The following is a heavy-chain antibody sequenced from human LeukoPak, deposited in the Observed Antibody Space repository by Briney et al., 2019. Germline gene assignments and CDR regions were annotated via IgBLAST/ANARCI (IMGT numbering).Heavy chain of an antibody. CDR2: INSDGSST. V-gene: IGHV3-74*01. CDR3: ARTTRDDAFDI. D-gene: IGHD1-14*01. CDR1: GFTFSSYW. Sequence: PGGSLRLSCAASGFTFSSYWMHWVRQAPGKGLVWVSRINSDGSSTSYADSVKGRFTISRDNAKNTLYLQMNSLRAEDTAVYYCARTTRDDAFDIWGQGTMVTVSS. J-gene: IGHJ3*02.